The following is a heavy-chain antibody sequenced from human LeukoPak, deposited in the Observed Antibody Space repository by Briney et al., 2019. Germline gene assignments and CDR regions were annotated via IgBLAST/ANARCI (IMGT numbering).Heavy chain of an antibody. CDR3: AKYLAYCGGDCYSGWFDP. Sequence: SETLSLTCAVYGGSFSGYYWSWIRQPPGKGLEWIGEINHSGSTNYNPSLNSRVTISADTSKNQFSLKLSSVTAADKAVYYCAKYLAYCGGDCYSGWFDPWGQGTLVTVSS. CDR1: GGSFSGYY. CDR2: INHSGST. D-gene: IGHD2-21*02. V-gene: IGHV4-34*01. J-gene: IGHJ5*02.